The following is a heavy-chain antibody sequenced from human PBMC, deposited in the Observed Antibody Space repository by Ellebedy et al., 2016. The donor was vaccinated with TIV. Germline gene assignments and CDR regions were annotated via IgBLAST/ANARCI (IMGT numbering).Heavy chain of an antibody. V-gene: IGHV4-61*03. D-gene: IGHD2-15*01. J-gene: IGHJ6*02. Sequence: MPSETLSLTCSLSGGSVSSGNHYWSWIRQAPGNGLEWIGYISSRGNTDYNPSLKSRVTISLDTSKNHFSLRLTSATAADTAVYYCARERGDVVFNYYHAIDVWGQGTTVTVSS. CDR3: ARERGDVVFNYYHAIDV. CDR2: ISSRGNT. CDR1: GGSVSSGNHY.